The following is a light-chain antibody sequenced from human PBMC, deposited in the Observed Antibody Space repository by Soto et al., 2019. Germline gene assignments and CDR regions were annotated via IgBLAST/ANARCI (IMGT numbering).Light chain of an antibody. J-gene: IGLJ2*01. V-gene: IGLV2-11*01. CDR2: DVN. CDR3: CSYAGSYTLVV. CDR1: SSDVGGYNY. Sequence: QSVLTQPRSVSGSPGQSVTISCTGTSSDVGGYNYVSWYQQHPGKAPKLIIYDVNKRPSGVPDRFSGSKSGDTASLTISGLQADDEADYYCCSYAGSYTLVVFGGGTKVTVL.